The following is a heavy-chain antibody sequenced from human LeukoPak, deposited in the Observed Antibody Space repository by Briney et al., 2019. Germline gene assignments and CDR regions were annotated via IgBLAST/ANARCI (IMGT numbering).Heavy chain of an antibody. J-gene: IGHJ3*02. Sequence: GASVKVSCKASGYTFTSYGISWVRQAPGQGLEWMGWISAYNGNTNYAQKLQGRVTMTTDTSTSTAYMELRSLRSDDTAVYHCARSITGTTPGAFDIWGQGTMVTVSS. CDR2: ISAYNGNT. CDR1: GYTFTSYG. D-gene: IGHD1-7*01. CDR3: ARSITGTTPGAFDI. V-gene: IGHV1-18*01.